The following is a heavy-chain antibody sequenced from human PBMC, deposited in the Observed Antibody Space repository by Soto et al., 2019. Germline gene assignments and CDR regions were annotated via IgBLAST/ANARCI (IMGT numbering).Heavy chain of an antibody. Sequence: SETLSLTCTVSGGSISSYYWSWIRQPPGKGLEWIGYIYYSGSTNYNPSLKSRVTISVDTSKNQFSLKLTSVTAADTAVYYCASLTYYYGSSGYDVHAFDIWGQGTMVTVSS. CDR1: GGSISSYY. D-gene: IGHD3-22*01. J-gene: IGHJ3*02. V-gene: IGHV4-59*01. CDR2: IYYSGST. CDR3: ASLTYYYGSSGYDVHAFDI.